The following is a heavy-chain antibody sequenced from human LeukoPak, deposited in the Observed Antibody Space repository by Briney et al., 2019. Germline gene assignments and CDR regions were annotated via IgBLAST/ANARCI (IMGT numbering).Heavy chain of an antibody. CDR1: GYSFTSYW. D-gene: IGHD6-19*01. Sequence: GESLKISCKGSGYSFTSYWIGGVRQMPGKGLEWMGIIYPGDSDTRYSPSFQGQVTISADKSISTAYLQWSSLKASDTAMYYCARAQESSGWDFEYWGQGTLVTVSS. CDR2: IYPGDSDT. CDR3: ARAQESSGWDFEY. J-gene: IGHJ4*02. V-gene: IGHV5-51*01.